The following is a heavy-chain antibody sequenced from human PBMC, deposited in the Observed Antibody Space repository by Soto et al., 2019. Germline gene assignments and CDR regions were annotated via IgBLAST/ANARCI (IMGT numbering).Heavy chain of an antibody. CDR1: GFALSTSGMR. CDR2: IDWDDDK. CDR3: ARIHGDGGDCCTFDY. Sequence: SGPTLGKPTQTVGLTCTFSGFALSTSGMRVSWIRQPPGKALEWLARIDWDDDKFYSTSLKTRLTISKDTSKNQVVLTMTNMDPVDTATYYCARIHGDGGDCCTFDYWGQRTLVTVSS. J-gene: IGHJ4*02. D-gene: IGHD2-21*02. V-gene: IGHV2-70*04.